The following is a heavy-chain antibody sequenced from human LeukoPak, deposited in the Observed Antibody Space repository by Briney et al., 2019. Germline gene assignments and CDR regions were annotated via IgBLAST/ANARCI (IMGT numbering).Heavy chain of an antibody. CDR3: ARGGCSGGSCYPDYYYYYGMDV. V-gene: IGHV3-21*01. D-gene: IGHD2-15*01. J-gene: IGHJ6*02. CDR1: GFTFSSYS. CDR2: ISSSSSYI. Sequence: GGSLRLSCAASGFTFSSYSMNWVRQAPGKGLEWVSSISSSSSYIYYADSVKGRFTISRDNAKNSLYLQMNSLRAEDTAVYYCARGGCSGGSCYPDYYYYYGMDVWGQGTTVTVSS.